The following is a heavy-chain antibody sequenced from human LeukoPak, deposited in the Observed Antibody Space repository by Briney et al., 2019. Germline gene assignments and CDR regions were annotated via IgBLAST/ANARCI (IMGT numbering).Heavy chain of an antibody. Sequence: PETLSLTCTVSGGSVSSGNYYWSCIRQPPGKGLEWIGYIYYSGSTNYSPSLKSRVTISVDTSKNQFSLKLSSVTAADTAVYYCARKFDSWGQGTLVTVSS. CDR1: GGSVSSGNYY. CDR3: ARKFDS. CDR2: IYYSGST. V-gene: IGHV4-61*01. J-gene: IGHJ5*01.